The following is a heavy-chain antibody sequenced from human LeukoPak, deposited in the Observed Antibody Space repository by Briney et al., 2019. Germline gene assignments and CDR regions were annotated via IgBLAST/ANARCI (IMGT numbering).Heavy chain of an antibody. Sequence: PSETLSLTCTVSGGSISSYYWSRIRQPPGKGLEWIGYIYDSGSTNYNPSLKSRVTISVDTSKNQFSLKLSSVTAADTAVYYCARGHRLWFGELSGWFDPWGQGTLVTVSS. J-gene: IGHJ5*02. CDR2: IYDSGST. V-gene: IGHV4-59*01. D-gene: IGHD3-10*01. CDR1: GGSISSYY. CDR3: ARGHRLWFGELSGWFDP.